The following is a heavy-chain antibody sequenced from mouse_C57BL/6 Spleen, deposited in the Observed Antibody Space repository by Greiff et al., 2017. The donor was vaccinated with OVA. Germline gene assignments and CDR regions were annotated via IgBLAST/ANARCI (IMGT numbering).Heavy chain of an antibody. CDR1: GYTFTSYW. V-gene: IGHV1-59*01. CDR2: IDPSDSYT. Sequence: QVQLKQPGAELVRPGTSVKLSCKASGYTFTSYWMHWVKQRPGQGLEWIGVIDPSDSYTNYNQKFKGKATLTVDTSSSTAYMQLSSLTSEDSAVYYCAISSSSLWYFDVWGTGTTVTVSS. J-gene: IGHJ1*03. CDR3: AISSSSLWYFDV. D-gene: IGHD1-1*01.